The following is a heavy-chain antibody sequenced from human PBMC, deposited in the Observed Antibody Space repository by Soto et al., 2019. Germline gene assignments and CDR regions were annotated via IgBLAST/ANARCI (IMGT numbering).Heavy chain of an antibody. V-gene: IGHV1-46*03. CDR2: INPSGGST. J-gene: IGHJ5*02. CDR3: ARSIAAVRVWFDP. Sequence: ASVKVSCKASGYTFTSYYMHWVRQAPGQGLEWMGIINPSGGSTSYAQKFQGKVTMTRDTSTSTVYMELSSLRSEDTAVYYCARSIAAVRVWFDPWGQGTLVTVSS. D-gene: IGHD6-13*01. CDR1: GYTFTSYY.